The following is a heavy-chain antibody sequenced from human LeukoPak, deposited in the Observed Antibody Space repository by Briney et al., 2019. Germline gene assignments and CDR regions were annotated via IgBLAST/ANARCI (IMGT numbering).Heavy chain of an antibody. CDR2: ISSSGSTI. D-gene: IGHD6-13*01. J-gene: IGHJ3*02. CDR3: AREPAIAAAGIDAFDI. V-gene: IGHV3-11*01. Sequence: PGGSLRLSCAASGFTFSDYYMSWIRQAPGKGLEWVSYISSSGSTIYYADSVKGRFTISRDNAKNSLYLQMNSLRAEDTAVYYCAREPAIAAAGIDAFDIWGQGTMVTVSS. CDR1: GFTFSDYY.